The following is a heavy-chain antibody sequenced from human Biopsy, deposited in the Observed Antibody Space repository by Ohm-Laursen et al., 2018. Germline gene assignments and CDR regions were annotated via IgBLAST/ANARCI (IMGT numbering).Heavy chain of an antibody. CDR2: IHHSGST. Sequence: PGTLSLTWAVSGVSITAYYWSWIRQPPGKGLECIGNIHHSGSTNYNPSLKSRLTISVDTSKNQFSLKLSSVTAADTAVYYCARMDCSGGSCHYYSYGMDVWGQGTTVTVSS. J-gene: IGHJ6*02. V-gene: IGHV4-4*09. D-gene: IGHD2-15*01. CDR3: ARMDCSGGSCHYYSYGMDV. CDR1: GVSITAYY.